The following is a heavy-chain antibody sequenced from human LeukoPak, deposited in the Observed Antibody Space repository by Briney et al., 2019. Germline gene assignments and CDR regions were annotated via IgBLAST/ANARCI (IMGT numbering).Heavy chain of an antibody. CDR3: AKAAYCTSTSCYFSGYAQRSLDY. J-gene: IGHJ4*02. CDR2: ISNDGTNK. V-gene: IGHV3-30*18. D-gene: IGHD2-2*01. Sequence: GGSLRLSCAASGFAFNTYGMHWVRQAPGKGLEWVAGISNDGTNKYYADSVKGRFTISRDTSKNTMYLQMNSLRAEDTAVYYCAKAAYCTSTSCYFSGYAQRSLDYWGQGTLVTVSS. CDR1: GFAFNTYG.